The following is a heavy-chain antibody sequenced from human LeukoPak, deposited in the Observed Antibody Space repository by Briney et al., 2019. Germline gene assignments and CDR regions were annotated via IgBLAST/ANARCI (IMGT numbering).Heavy chain of an antibody. J-gene: IGHJ4*02. CDR2: ISGSGGST. D-gene: IGHD4-17*01. CDR1: GFTFSSYA. V-gene: IGHV3-23*01. CDR3: AKDYGKVSGFDY. Sequence: GGSLRLSCAASGFTFSSYAMSWVRQAPGKGLEWVSAISGSGGSTYYADSVKGRFTISRDNSKNTLYLQMNSLRAEDTAIYYCAKDYGKVSGFDYWGQGTLVTVSS.